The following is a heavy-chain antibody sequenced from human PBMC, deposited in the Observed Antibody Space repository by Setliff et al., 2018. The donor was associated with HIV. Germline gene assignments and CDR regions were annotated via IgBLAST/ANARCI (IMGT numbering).Heavy chain of an antibody. Sequence: GGSLRLSCATSGFTFDDYALHWVRQAPGKGLEWVSGIKWSTNRIRYADSVKGRFTISRDNARNSLYLQMNSLTVEDTGVYYCARLYDRYDDSGYYHPVQALSYWGQGAQVTVSS. D-gene: IGHD3-3*01. CDR1: GFTFDDYA. V-gene: IGHV3-9*01. J-gene: IGHJ4*02. CDR3: ARLYDRYDDSGYYHPVQALSY. CDR2: IKWSTNRI.